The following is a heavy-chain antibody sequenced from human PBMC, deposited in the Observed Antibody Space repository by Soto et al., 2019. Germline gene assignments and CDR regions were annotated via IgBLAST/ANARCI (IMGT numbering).Heavy chain of an antibody. D-gene: IGHD6-6*01. CDR3: ARPSKMYTSSSCGRDV. V-gene: IGHV3-48*02. CDR2: IRSSGSTT. CDR1: GFTFSSYS. Sequence: EVQLVESGGGLVQPGGSLRLSCAASGFTFSSYSMNWVRQAPGKGLQWVSYIRSSGSTTYYADSVRGRFTISRDNAKNSLYLQMNSLRDEDTAVYYCARPSKMYTSSSCGRDVWGQGTTVTVSS. J-gene: IGHJ6*02.